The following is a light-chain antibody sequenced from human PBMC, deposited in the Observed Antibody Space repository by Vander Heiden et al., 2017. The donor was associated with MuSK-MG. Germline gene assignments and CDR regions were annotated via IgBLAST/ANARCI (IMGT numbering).Light chain of an antibody. V-gene: IGKV1-9*01. CDR3: QQLNSSPLT. CDR2: AAS. CDR1: QGISSY. Sequence: DIQLTQSPSFLSASVGDRVTITCRASQGISSYLAWYQQKPGKAPNLLIYAASTLQSGVPSRFSGSGSGTEFTLTISSLQPEDFAAYCCQQLNSSPLTFGGGTKVDIK. J-gene: IGKJ4*01.